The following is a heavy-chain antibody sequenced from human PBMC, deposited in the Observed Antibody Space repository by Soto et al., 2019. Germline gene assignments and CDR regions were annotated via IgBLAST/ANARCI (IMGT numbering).Heavy chain of an antibody. CDR3: ARDRDTAMMNYGMDV. V-gene: IGHV4-59*01. Sequence: SETLSLTCTVSGGSISSYYWSWIRQPPGKGLEWIGYIYYSVSTNYNPSLKSRVTISVDTSKNQFSLKLSSVTAADTAVYYCARDRDTAMMNYGMDVWGQGTRVTVSS. D-gene: IGHD5-18*01. CDR1: GGSISSYY. J-gene: IGHJ6*02. CDR2: IYYSVST.